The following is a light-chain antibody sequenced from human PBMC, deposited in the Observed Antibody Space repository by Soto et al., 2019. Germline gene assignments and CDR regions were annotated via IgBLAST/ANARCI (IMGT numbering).Light chain of an antibody. J-gene: IGKJ3*01. Sequence: DIQMTQSPSSLSAYVGDRVTITCRASQGISNYVAWYQQKPGKVPKLLIYAAFTLRPDVPSRFSGSGSGTDFTLTISSLQPEDVATYYCQKYDNAPFTFGPGTKVDLK. CDR3: QKYDNAPFT. CDR1: QGISNY. V-gene: IGKV1-27*01. CDR2: AAF.